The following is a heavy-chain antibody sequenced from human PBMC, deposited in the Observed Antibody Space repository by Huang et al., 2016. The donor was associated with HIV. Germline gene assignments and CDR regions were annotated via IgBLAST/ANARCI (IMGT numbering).Heavy chain of an antibody. J-gene: IGHJ4*02. V-gene: IGHV1-69*01. CDR2: IIPLFRAP. D-gene: IGHD3-16*01. Sequence: QVQLEQSGPAVRKPGSSVKVSCQASGGSFSDQIISWVRQAPGQRFEWMGGIIPLFRAPAYAHEFKGRVTMTADASTATIYMELNSLTSEDTAVYYCVMSLRYQYDSRSYWGRYFDYWGQGTLVTVSS. CDR1: GGSFSDQI. CDR3: VMSLRYQYDSRSYWGRYFDY.